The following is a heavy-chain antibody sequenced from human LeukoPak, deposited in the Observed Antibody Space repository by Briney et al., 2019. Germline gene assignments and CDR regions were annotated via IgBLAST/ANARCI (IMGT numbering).Heavy chain of an antibody. CDR3: ARPSFLYYFDY. Sequence: ASVKVSCKASGYTFTNYFIHWLRQAPGQGLEWMGIINPSSGSTTYAQKFQGRVTMSRDTSTSTVYMELRSLRSEDTAMHYCARPSFLYYFDYWGQGTLVTVSS. J-gene: IGHJ4*02. CDR2: INPSSGST. CDR1: GYTFTNYF. V-gene: IGHV1-46*01.